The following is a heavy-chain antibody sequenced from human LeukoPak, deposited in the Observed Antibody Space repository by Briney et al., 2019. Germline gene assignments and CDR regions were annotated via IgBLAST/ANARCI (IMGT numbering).Heavy chain of an antibody. CDR1: GDSVSSNSAA. Sequence: SQTLSLTCAISGDSVSSNSAAWNWIRQAPSRGLEGLGRTYYRSKWYNDYAGSVKSRITINPDTYKNQFSLQLNSVTPEDTAVYFCARAAVLGTYYFDYWGQGTLVTVSS. CDR2: TYYRSKWYN. CDR3: ARAAVLGTYYFDY. V-gene: IGHV6-1*01. J-gene: IGHJ4*02. D-gene: IGHD6-19*01.